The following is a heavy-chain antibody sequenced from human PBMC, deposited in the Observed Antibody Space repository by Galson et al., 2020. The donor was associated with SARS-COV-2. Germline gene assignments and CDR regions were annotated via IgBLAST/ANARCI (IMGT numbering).Heavy chain of an antibody. V-gene: IGHV1-58*01. CDR3: AAFVGNNPAY. J-gene: IGHJ4*02. Sequence: SVKVSCKTSGFRFTASAVQWVRQARGQRLEWIGWIVVGSGKTNYAQKFQERVTITRDMSTTTAYMELSSLRSEDTAVYYCAAFVGNNPAYWGQGTLVSGSS. CDR2: IVVGSGKT. CDR1: GFRFTASA. D-gene: IGHD1-26*01.